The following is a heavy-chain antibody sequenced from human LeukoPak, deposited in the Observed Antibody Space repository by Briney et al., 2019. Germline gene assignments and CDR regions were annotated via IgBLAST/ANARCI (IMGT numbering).Heavy chain of an antibody. CDR3: ARDMNLGGFDY. J-gene: IGHJ4*02. CDR1: GGSISRYY. D-gene: IGHD2-15*01. CDR2: IYYGGST. V-gene: IGHV4-59*01. Sequence: KPSETLSLTRTVSGGSISRYYWSWIRQPPGKGLEWIGYIYYGGSTNYNPSLKSRVTISVDTSKNQFSLKLSSVTAADTAVYYCARDMNLGGFDYWGQGTLVTVFS.